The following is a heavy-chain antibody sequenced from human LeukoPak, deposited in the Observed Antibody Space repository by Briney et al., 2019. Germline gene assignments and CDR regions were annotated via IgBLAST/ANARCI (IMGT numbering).Heavy chain of an antibody. Sequence: GGSLRLSCAASGFTFSSYAMSWVRQAPGMGLEWVSAISGSGGSTYYADSVKGRFTISRDNSKNTLYLQMNSLRAEDTAVYYCAKDESSGWYYFDYWGQGTLVTVSS. V-gene: IGHV3-23*01. CDR1: GFTFSSYA. CDR3: AKDESSGWYYFDY. J-gene: IGHJ4*02. D-gene: IGHD6-19*01. CDR2: ISGSGGST.